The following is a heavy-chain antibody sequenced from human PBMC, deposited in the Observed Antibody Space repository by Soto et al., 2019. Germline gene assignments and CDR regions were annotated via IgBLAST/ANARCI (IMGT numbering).Heavy chain of an antibody. CDR2: INNDGSST. D-gene: IGHD3-10*01. CDR1: GFTFSSYW. CDR3: ARGGSGIPFQH. V-gene: IGHV3-74*01. J-gene: IGHJ1*01. Sequence: EVQLVESGGGLVQPGGSLRLSCAVSGFTFSSYWMHWVRQTPGKGLVWVSHINNDGSSTTYADSVKGRFTISRDNAKNTLYLQMNSLRAEDMAVYYCARGGSGIPFQHWGQGTLVTLSS.